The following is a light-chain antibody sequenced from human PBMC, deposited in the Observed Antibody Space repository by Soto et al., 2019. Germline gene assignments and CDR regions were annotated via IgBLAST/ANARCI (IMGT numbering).Light chain of an antibody. CDR3: QQYDSYSPLT. CDR1: QSISSW. V-gene: IGKV1-5*01. Sequence: DIQMTQSPSTLSASVGDRVTITCRASQSISSWLAWYQQKPGKAPHLLIYDASSLQSGVPSRFSGSGSGTEFTLTISSLQPDDFATYYCQQYDSYSPLTFGGGTKVEI. J-gene: IGKJ4*01. CDR2: DAS.